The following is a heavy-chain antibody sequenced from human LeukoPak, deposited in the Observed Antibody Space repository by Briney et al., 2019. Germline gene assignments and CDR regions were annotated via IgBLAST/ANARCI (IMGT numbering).Heavy chain of an antibody. CDR3: ARVALDYDILTGYYIPVFDY. CDR2: ISSSSSYT. D-gene: IGHD3-9*01. J-gene: IGHJ4*02. V-gene: IGHV3-11*06. Sequence: GGSLRLSCAASGFTFSDYYMSWIRQAPGKGLEWVSYISSSSSYTNYADSVKGRFTISRDNAKNSLYLQMNSLGAEDTAVYYCARVALDYDILTGYYIPVFDYWGQGTLVTVSS. CDR1: GFTFSDYY.